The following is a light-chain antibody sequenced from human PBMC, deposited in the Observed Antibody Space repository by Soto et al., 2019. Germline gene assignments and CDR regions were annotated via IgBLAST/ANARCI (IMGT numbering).Light chain of an antibody. J-gene: IGKJ1*01. V-gene: IGKV1-5*01. CDR3: QQYNSYSAWT. Sequence: DIQMTQSPSTLSASVGDRVTITCRASQSIRSWLAWYQQKPGKAPKLLIYDASSLESGVPSRFSGSGSGTEFTLTISSLQPDDFATYYCQQYNSYSAWTVGQGTKVEIK. CDR2: DAS. CDR1: QSIRSW.